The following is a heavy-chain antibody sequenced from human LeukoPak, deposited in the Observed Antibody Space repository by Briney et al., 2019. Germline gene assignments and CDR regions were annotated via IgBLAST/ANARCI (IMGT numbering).Heavy chain of an antibody. CDR1: GYTFTSYG. V-gene: IGHV1-18*01. J-gene: IGHJ4*02. D-gene: IGHD3-16*01. Sequence: GASVKVSCKASGYTFTSYGISWVRQAPGQGLEWMGWISAYNGNTNYAQKLQGRVAMTTDTSTSAAYMELRSLSSDDTAVYYCARHRWGDTYFDYWGQGTLVTVSS. CDR3: ARHRWGDTYFDY. CDR2: ISAYNGNT.